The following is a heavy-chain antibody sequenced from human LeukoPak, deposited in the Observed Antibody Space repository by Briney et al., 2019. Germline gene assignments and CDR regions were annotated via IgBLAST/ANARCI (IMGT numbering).Heavy chain of an antibody. CDR2: ISAYNGNT. Sequence: GASVKVSCKASGYTFTSYGISWVRQAPGQGLEWMGWISAYNGNTNYAQKLQGRVTVTTDTSTSTAYMELRSLRSDDTAVYYCARDRRVGARSYFDYWGQGTLVTVSS. CDR3: ARDRRVGARSYFDY. D-gene: IGHD1-26*01. CDR1: GYTFTSYG. V-gene: IGHV1-18*01. J-gene: IGHJ4*02.